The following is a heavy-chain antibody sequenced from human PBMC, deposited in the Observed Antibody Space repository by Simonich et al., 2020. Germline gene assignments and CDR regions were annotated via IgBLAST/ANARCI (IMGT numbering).Heavy chain of an antibody. D-gene: IGHD3-22*01. V-gene: IGHV3-23*01. CDR1: GFTFSSDA. Sequence: GGGWVQPGGSLRLSCAASGFTFSSDAMSWVRQAPGKGLEWGSAISGSDGSTYYADSVKIRFTISRDNSKNTLYLQMNSLRAEDTAVYYCAKDLGERIPMIVVVIDAFDIWGQGTMVTVSS. CDR3: AKDLGERIPMIVVVIDAFDI. J-gene: IGHJ3*02. CDR2: ISGSDGST.